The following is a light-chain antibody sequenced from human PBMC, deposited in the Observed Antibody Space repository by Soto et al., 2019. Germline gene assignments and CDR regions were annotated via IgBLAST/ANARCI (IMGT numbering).Light chain of an antibody. Sequence: EIVLTQSPGTLSLSPGKRATLSCRASQSISSSYLAWYQQRPGQAPRLLSNGASSRATGIPDRFSGSGSGTEFTLTISRLEPEDFAVYYCQQYGSSSWTFGQGTKVDI. CDR1: QSISSSY. J-gene: IGKJ1*01. V-gene: IGKV3-20*01. CDR2: GAS. CDR3: QQYGSSSWT.